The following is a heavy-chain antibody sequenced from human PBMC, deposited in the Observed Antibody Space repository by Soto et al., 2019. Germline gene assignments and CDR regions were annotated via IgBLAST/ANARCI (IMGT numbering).Heavy chain of an antibody. CDR2: IYHSGST. J-gene: IGHJ4*02. CDR3: ARTLSGGFDY. CDR1: GGSISSSNW. V-gene: IGHV4-4*02. Sequence: PSETLSLTCAVSGGSISSSNWWSWVRQPPGKGLEWIGEIYHSGSTNYNPSLMSRVSISLDTSKSQFSLNLNSVTAADTAVYYCARTLSGGFDYWGQGTLVTVSS.